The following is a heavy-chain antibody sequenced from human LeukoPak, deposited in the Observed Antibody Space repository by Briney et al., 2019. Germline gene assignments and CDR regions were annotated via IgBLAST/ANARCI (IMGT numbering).Heavy chain of an antibody. Sequence: PSETLSLTCTVSGGSISSYYWSWIRQPPGKGLEWIGYIYYSGSTNYNPSLKSRVTMSVDTSKNQFSLKLSSVTAADTAVYYCAREAGYCSSTSCYYFDYWGQGTLVTVSS. CDR1: GGSISSYY. V-gene: IGHV4-59*12. D-gene: IGHD2-2*01. CDR3: AREAGYCSSTSCYYFDY. J-gene: IGHJ4*02. CDR2: IYYSGST.